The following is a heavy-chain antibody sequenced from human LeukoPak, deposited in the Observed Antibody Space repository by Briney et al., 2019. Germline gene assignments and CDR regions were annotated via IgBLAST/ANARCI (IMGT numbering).Heavy chain of an antibody. CDR2: ISYDGSNK. J-gene: IGHJ4*02. CDR1: GFTFDDYA. V-gene: IGHV3-30*18. Sequence: GRSLRLSCAASGFTFDDYAMHWVRQAPGKGLEWVAVISYDGSNKYYADSVKGRFTISRDNSKNTLYLQMNSLRAEDTAVYYCAKDHYDSSGYYFDYWGQGTLVTVSS. D-gene: IGHD3-22*01. CDR3: AKDHYDSSGYYFDY.